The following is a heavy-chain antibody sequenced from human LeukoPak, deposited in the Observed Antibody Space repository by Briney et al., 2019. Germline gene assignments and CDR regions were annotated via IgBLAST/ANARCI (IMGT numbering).Heavy chain of an antibody. Sequence: SETLFLTCTVSGGFISSYYWSWIRQPPGKGLEWIGYMYYSGSTIHNPSLKSRVTISVDTSRHQFSLKLSSMTAADTAVYYCARDNGTYYGFDSWGQGTLVTVSS. CDR1: GGFISSYY. CDR2: MYYSGST. V-gene: IGHV4-59*01. J-gene: IGHJ4*02. D-gene: IGHD1-26*01. CDR3: ARDNGTYYGFDS.